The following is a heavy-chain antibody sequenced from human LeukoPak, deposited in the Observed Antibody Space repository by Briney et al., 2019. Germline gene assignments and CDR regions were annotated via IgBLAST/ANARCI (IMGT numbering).Heavy chain of an antibody. J-gene: IGHJ4*02. V-gene: IGHV4-59*01. CDR1: GGSISSYY. CDR2: IYYSGST. CDR3: AGWPIVGATTIDY. D-gene: IGHD1-26*01. Sequence: SETLSLTCTVSGGSISSYYWSWIRQPPGKGLGWIGYIYYSGSTNYNPSLKSRVTISVDTSKNQFSLKLSSVTAADTAVYYCAGWPIVGATTIDYWGQGTLVTVSS.